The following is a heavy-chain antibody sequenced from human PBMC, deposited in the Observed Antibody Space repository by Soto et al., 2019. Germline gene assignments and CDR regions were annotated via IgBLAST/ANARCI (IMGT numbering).Heavy chain of an antibody. J-gene: IGHJ4*02. CDR3: ARDGDFYGDYVPYYFDY. V-gene: IGHV3-48*01. CDR2: ISSSSSTI. Sequence: PGGSLRLSCAASGFTFSSYSMNWVRQAPGKGLEWVSYISSSSSTIYYADSVKGRFTISRDNAKNSLYLQMNSLRAEDTAVYYCARDGDFYGDYVPYYFDYWGQGTLVTVSS. CDR1: GFTFSSYS. D-gene: IGHD4-17*01.